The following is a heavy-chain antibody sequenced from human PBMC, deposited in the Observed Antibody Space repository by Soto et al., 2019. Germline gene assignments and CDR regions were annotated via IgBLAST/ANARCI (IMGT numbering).Heavy chain of an antibody. CDR3: ARGYSSSSAAFDY. CDR2: ISYDASNK. D-gene: IGHD6-13*01. CDR1: GFTFSSYA. V-gene: IGHV3-30-3*01. J-gene: IGHJ4*02. Sequence: QVQLVESGGGVVQPGRSLRLSCAASGFTFSSYAMHWVRQAPGKGLEWVAIISYDASNKYYADSVKGRFTISRDNSKNTLYLQMNSLRAEDKAVYYCARGYSSSSAAFDYWGQGTLVTVSS.